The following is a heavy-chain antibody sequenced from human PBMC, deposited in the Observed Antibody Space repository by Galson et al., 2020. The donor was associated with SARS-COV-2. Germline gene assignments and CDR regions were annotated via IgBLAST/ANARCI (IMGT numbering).Heavy chain of an antibody. J-gene: IGHJ6*02. CDR2: INHSGST. Sequence: SQTLSLTCAVYGGSFSGYYWSWIRQPPGKGLEWIGEINHSGSTNYNPSLKSRVTISVDTSKNQFSLKLSSVTAADTAVYYCARAFLGFGELLSDYYYYGMDVWGQGTTVTVSS. D-gene: IGHD3-10*01. CDR3: ARAFLGFGELLSDYYYYGMDV. CDR1: GGSFSGYY. V-gene: IGHV4-34*01.